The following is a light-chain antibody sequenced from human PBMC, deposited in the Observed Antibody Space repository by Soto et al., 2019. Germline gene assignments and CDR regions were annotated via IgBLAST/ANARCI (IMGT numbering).Light chain of an antibody. Sequence: QSALTQPASVSGSPGQSITISCTGTSSDVGSYNLVSWYQQHPGKAPKLMIYEGSKRPSGVSNCFSGSKSGNTASLTISGLQAEDEADYYCCSYAGSSTFEVFGGGTKVTVL. CDR3: CSYAGSSTFEV. CDR1: SSDVGSYNL. V-gene: IGLV2-23*03. J-gene: IGLJ2*01. CDR2: EGS.